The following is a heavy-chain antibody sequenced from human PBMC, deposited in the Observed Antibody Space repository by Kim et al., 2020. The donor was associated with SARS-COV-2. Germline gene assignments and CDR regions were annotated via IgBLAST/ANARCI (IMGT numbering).Heavy chain of an antibody. D-gene: IGHD2-21*02. V-gene: IGHV3-53*01. J-gene: IGHJ6*02. Sequence: SVWGRLTISRDNSRSTVYFRMNSLRAEDTAVYYCARLGPVTANYYCGMDVWGQGTTVTVSS. CDR3: ARLGPVTANYYCGMDV.